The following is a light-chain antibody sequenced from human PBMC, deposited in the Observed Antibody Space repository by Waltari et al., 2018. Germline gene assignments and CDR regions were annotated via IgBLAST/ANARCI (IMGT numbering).Light chain of an antibody. J-gene: IGKJ1*01. CDR1: QTVTGSY. Sequence: EIVLTQSPGTLSLSPGERATLSCRASQTVTGSYLAWYQQKPGQAPRLLIYGASLRATCIPDRFSGSGSWTDFTLTISRLEPEDFAVYYCQDSATFGQGTKVEIK. CDR3: QDSAT. CDR2: GAS. V-gene: IGKV3-20*01.